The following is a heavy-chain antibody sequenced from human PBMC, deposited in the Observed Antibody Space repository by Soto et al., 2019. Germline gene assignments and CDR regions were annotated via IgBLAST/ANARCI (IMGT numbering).Heavy chain of an antibody. CDR2: ISSRSDI. V-gene: IGHV3-21*01. Sequence: GGSLRLSCVGSGFTFSTYSINLVRQAPGKGLEWVSSISSRSDIYYADSVKGRFTISRDNAKNSVSLQMNSLRAEDTAVYYCAREYTAWPLDYGLEVWGKGTTVTVSS. J-gene: IGHJ6*04. D-gene: IGHD2-2*02. CDR3: AREYTAWPLDYGLEV. CDR1: GFTFSTYS.